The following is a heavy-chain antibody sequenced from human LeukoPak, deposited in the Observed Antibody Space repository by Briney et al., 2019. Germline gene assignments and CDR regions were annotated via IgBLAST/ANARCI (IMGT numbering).Heavy chain of an antibody. CDR1: GYTFTSYY. V-gene: IGHV1-46*01. J-gene: IGHJ4*02. CDR2: INPSGGST. CDR3: ARSGGNGYFDY. Sequence: ASVTVSCKASGYTFTSYYMHWVRQAPGQGLEWMGIINPSGGSTSYAQKFQGRVTMTRDTSTSTVYMELSSLRSEDTAVYYCARSGGNGYFDYWGQGTLVTVSS. D-gene: IGHD2-8*02.